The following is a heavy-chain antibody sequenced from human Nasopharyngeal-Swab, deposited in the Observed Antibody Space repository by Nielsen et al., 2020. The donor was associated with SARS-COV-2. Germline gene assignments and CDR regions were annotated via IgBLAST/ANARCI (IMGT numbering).Heavy chain of an antibody. V-gene: IGHV4-31*03. D-gene: IGHD3-22*01. CDR1: GASISSGGHS. CDR2: IYYSGGT. J-gene: IGHJ4*02. CDR3: ARGLPGSGFSS. Sequence: SETLSLTCTVSGASISSGGHSWTWIRQHPGRGLEWIGSIYYSGGTHYNPSLQSRLTISFDTSKNQFSLTLSSVTAADTAVYYCARGLPGSGFSSWGQGTLVIVSS.